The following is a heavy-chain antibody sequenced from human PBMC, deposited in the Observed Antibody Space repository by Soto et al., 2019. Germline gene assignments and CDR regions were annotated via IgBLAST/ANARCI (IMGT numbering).Heavy chain of an antibody. CDR2: INPSGGST. J-gene: IGHJ4*02. D-gene: IGHD6-13*01. CDR3: ARYQGRIAAAGILFDY. CDR1: GYTFTSYY. Sequence: ASVKVSCKASGYTFTSYYMHWVRQAPGQGLEWMGIINPSGGSTSYAQKFQGRVTMTRDTSTSTVYMELSSLRSEDTAVYYCARYQGRIAAAGILFDYWGQGTLVTVSS. V-gene: IGHV1-46*01.